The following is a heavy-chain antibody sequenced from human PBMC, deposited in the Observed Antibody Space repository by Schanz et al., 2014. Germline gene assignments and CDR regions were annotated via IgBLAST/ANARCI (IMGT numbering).Heavy chain of an antibody. CDR3: TADLWFGAVWGVW. Sequence: EVQVVESGGGLVQPGGSLRLSCTASGFTLNNAWMNWVRQAPGKGLQWVARIKSKTDGGTRDYAAPVKGRFTISTDDSKNTVYLQMNSLQPEDTAVYYCTADLWFGAVWGVWWGQGTLVTVSS. V-gene: IGHV3-15*01. D-gene: IGHD3-10*01. CDR2: IKSKTDGGTR. CDR1: GFTLNNAW. J-gene: IGHJ4*02.